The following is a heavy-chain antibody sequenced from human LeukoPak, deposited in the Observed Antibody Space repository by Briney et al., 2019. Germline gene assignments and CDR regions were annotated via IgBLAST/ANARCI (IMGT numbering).Heavy chain of an antibody. CDR1: DGSISSSSYY. CDR2: IYYSGST. J-gene: IGHJ4*02. Sequence: PSETLSLTCTVSDGSISSSSYYWGWIRQPPGKGLEWIGSIYYSGSTYYNPSLKSRVTISLDTSKNQFSLKLSSVTAADTAVYSCARQRLTPSTNFDYWGQGTLVTVSS. V-gene: IGHV4-39*01. CDR3: ARQRLTPSTNFDY. D-gene: IGHD4-23*01.